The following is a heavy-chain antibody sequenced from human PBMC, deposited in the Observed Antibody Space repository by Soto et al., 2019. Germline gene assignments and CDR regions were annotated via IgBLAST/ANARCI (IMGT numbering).Heavy chain of an antibody. CDR3: AYGDSRGPFDS. CDR2: IYNSGST. J-gene: IGHJ4*02. Sequence: PSETLSLTCTVSGGSISSYYWSWIRQPPGKGLEWIGYIYNSGSTNYNPSLKSRVTISVDTSKNQFSLKLSSVTAADTAVYYGAYGDSRGPFDSWGQGTLVTVSS. D-gene: IGHD4-17*01. V-gene: IGHV4-59*01. CDR1: GGSISSYY.